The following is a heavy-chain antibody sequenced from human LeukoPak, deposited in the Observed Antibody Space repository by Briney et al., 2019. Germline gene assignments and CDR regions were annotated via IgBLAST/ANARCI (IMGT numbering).Heavy chain of an antibody. CDR2: ISYSGST. V-gene: IGHV4-59*01. CDR1: GDSISSYY. D-gene: IGHD3-22*01. CDR3: ATTVGDSSGYYFHY. Sequence: KPSETLSLTCTVSGDSISSYYWSWIRQSPGKGLEWIGYISYSGSTNYNPSLKSRVTISVDTSKNQFSLKLSSVTAADTAVYYCATTVGDSSGYYFHYWGQGTLVTVSS. J-gene: IGHJ4*02.